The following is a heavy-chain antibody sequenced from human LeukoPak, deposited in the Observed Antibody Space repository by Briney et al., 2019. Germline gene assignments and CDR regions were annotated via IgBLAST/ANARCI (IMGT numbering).Heavy chain of an antibody. CDR2: MYYSGST. CDR1: GDSIASTIHY. D-gene: IGHD3-10*01. V-gene: IGHV4-39*07. CDR3: ARMADYYGSGRPIDY. J-gene: IGHJ4*02. Sequence: SETLSLTCAVSGDSIASTIHYWAWIRQPPGKGLEWIGSMYYSGSTYYNPSIKSRVTMSVDTSKNQFSLKLSSVTAADTAVYYCARMADYYGSGRPIDYWGQGTLVTVSS.